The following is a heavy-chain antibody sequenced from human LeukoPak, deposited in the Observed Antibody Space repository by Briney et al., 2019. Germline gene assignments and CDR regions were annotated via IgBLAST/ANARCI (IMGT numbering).Heavy chain of an antibody. J-gene: IGHJ6*02. CDR3: STGAAGAYWD. CDR1: GDSVSSETAM. Sequence: SQTLSLTCAISGDSVSSETAMWNWIRQSPSRGLEWLGRTYYRSSWYKDYATSVKGRISINADTSKNKLSLQLDSVTPEDTAVYYCSTGAAGAYWDWGQGTTVTVSS. V-gene: IGHV6-1*01. D-gene: IGHD2-8*02. CDR2: TYYRSSWYK.